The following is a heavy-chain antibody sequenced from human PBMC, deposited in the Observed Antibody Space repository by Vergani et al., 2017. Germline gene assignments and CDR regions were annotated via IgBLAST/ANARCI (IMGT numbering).Heavy chain of an antibody. V-gene: IGHV1-69*13. D-gene: IGHD2-21*02. CDR2: IITLFEKT. Sequence: QVQLVQSGAEVKKPGSSVKVSCKASGGHFKNSAFSWVRPVPGQGIEWKGRIITLFEKTDYAQKFQGIFTISAEEFTKTVDMQLGNRRSEDTAVYYCAGDCPGGGSDCSAGWYFDLWGRGTLVTVSS. CDR3: AGDCPGGGSDCSAGWYFDL. CDR1: GGHFKNSA. J-gene: IGHJ2*01.